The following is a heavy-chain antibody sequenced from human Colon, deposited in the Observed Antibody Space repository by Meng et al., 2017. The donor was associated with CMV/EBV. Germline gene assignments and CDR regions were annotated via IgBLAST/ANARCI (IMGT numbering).Heavy chain of an antibody. Sequence: QVQLQQWGAGLLKPSETLSLPCAVYGGSFSGYYWSWIRQPPGKGLEWIGEINHSGSTNYNPSLKSRVTISVDTSKNQFSLKLSSVTAADTAVYYCARGLYGSGRHQIDYWGQGTLVTVSS. CDR3: ARGLYGSGRHQIDY. CDR1: GGSFSGYY. D-gene: IGHD3-10*01. V-gene: IGHV4-34*01. CDR2: INHSGST. J-gene: IGHJ4*02.